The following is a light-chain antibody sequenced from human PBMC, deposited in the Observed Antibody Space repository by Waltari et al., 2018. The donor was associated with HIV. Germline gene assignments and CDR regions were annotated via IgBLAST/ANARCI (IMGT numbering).Light chain of an antibody. Sequence: QSALTQPRSLSGSPGQSVTISCTGSSSDVGVYDFVSWYQQYPGKAPKLIIFNVSKRPSGVPDRCSGPKSGNTASLTISGLQAEDEADYHCCSYAGSYSYVFGTGTQVTVL. V-gene: IGLV2-11*01. J-gene: IGLJ1*01. CDR2: NVS. CDR3: CSYAGSYSYV. CDR1: SSDVGVYDF.